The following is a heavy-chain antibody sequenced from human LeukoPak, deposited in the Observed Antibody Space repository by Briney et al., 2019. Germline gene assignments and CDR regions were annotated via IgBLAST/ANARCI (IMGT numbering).Heavy chain of an antibody. J-gene: IGHJ3*02. Sequence: SDTLSLTCTVSGVSISSYYWNWIRQPPGKGLEWIGYTYYSASTNNNPSLKSRVTISVDTSKNQCSLKLSSVTAADTAVYYCARDRYFYGSGSYYNGYPDAFDIWGQGTMGTASS. CDR1: GVSISSYY. CDR3: ARDRYFYGSGSYYNGYPDAFDI. CDR2: TYYSAST. D-gene: IGHD3-10*01. V-gene: IGHV4-59*01.